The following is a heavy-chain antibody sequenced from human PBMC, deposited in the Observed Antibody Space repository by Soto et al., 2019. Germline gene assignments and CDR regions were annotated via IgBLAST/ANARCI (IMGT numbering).Heavy chain of an antibody. Sequence: SETLSLTCAVYGGSFSGYYWSWIRQPPGKGLEWIGEINHSGSTNYNPSLKSRVTISVDTPKNQFSLKLSSVTAADTAVYYCASVTYYDILTGYYRFDYWGQGTLVTVSS. CDR1: GGSFSGYY. D-gene: IGHD3-9*01. V-gene: IGHV4-34*01. CDR3: ASVTYYDILTGYYRFDY. J-gene: IGHJ4*02. CDR2: INHSGST.